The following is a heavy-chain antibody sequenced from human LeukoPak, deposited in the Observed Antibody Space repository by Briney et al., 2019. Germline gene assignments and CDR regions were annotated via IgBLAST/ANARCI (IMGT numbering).Heavy chain of an antibody. J-gene: IGHJ1*01. V-gene: IGHV3-23*01. D-gene: IGHD2-2*01. CDR2: ISGSGGST. CDR3: AKARYCSSTSCPETEYFQH. Sequence: GGSLRLSCAASGFTFSSYAMSWVRQAPGKGLEWVSAISGSGGSTYYADSVKGRFTISRDNSKNTLYLQMNSLGAEDTAVYYCAKARYCSSTSCPETEYFQHWGQGTLVTVSS. CDR1: GFTFSSYA.